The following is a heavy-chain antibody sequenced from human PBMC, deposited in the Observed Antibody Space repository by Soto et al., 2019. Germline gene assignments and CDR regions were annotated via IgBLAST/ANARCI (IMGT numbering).Heavy chain of an antibody. Sequence: QVQLQEPGPGLVKPSETLSLTCTVSGGSISSYYWSWIRQPPGKGLEWIGYIYYSGSTNYTPSLKSRGTISVDTSKNQFSLRLSSVTAADTAVYCCARREGGSSGWYGAASFDYWGQGTLVTVSS. V-gene: IGHV4-59*01. D-gene: IGHD6-19*01. CDR2: IYYSGST. CDR3: ARREGGSSGWYGAASFDY. J-gene: IGHJ4*02. CDR1: GGSISSYY.